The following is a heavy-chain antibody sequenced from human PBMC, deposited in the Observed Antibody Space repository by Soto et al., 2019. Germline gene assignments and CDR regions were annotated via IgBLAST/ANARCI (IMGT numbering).Heavy chain of an antibody. Sequence: QVQLQEPGPRLLSPSETLSLTCTVSGASVTSGDFYWSWIRQPPGKGLEWIGYIYYNETAYYTPSLKSRTAISVDTSKNHFTLTLTSVTAADTAIYYCGALLAGGWGQGSLVTVSS. CDR3: GALLAGG. CDR2: IYYNETA. V-gene: IGHV4-30-4*01. J-gene: IGHJ4*02. D-gene: IGHD3-10*01. CDR1: GASVTSGDFY.